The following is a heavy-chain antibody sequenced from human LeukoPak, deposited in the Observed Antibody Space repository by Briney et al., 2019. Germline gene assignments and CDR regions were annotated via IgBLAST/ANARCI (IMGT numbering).Heavy chain of an antibody. D-gene: IGHD6-19*01. J-gene: IGHJ4*02. CDR3: ARGTLYRGWSYYLDF. Sequence: PSETLSHTCTVSGYSISSGYYWGWIRQPPGKGLEWIGSIYHSGTTSYNPSPKGRVTISVDMSKNHFSLRLRSVTAADTAMYYCARGTLYRGWSYYLDFWGQGSQVTVSS. V-gene: IGHV4-38-2*02. CDR1: GYSISSGYY. CDR2: IYHSGTT.